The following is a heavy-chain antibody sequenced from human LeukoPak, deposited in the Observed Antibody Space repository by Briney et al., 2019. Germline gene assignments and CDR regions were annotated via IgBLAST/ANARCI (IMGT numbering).Heavy chain of an antibody. CDR3: AKNRRRGYFGSGSNFDY. Sequence: PGGTLRLSCAASGFTFTSHGMNWVRQAPGKGLEWVSGISWNSGSIAYADSVKGRFTISRDNAKNSLYLQMNSLRAEDMAFYYCAKNRRRGYFGSGSNFDYWGQGTLVTVSS. V-gene: IGHV3-9*03. CDR2: ISWNSGSI. CDR1: GFTFTSHG. J-gene: IGHJ4*02. D-gene: IGHD3-10*01.